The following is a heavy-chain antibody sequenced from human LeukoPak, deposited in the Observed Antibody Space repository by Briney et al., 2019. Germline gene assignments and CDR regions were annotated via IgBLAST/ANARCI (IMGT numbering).Heavy chain of an antibody. CDR3: AKDSQGSGSYVIYYFDY. CDR1: GYTLTELS. D-gene: IGHD3-10*01. J-gene: IGHJ4*02. CDR2: FDPEDGET. Sequence: ASVKVSCKVSGYTLTELSMHWVRQAPGKGLEWMGGFDPEDGETIYAQKFQGRVTMTEDTSTDTAYMELSSLRSEDTAVYYCAKDSQGSGSYVIYYFDYWGQGTLVTVSS. V-gene: IGHV1-24*01.